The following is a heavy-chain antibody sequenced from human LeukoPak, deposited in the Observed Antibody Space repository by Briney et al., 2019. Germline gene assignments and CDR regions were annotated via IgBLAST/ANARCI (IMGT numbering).Heavy chain of an antibody. CDR1: GFTFSSYW. CDR3: ASAVEGTGTTISYYFDY. J-gene: IGHJ4*02. CDR2: IKQDGSEK. D-gene: IGHD1-1*01. Sequence: PGGSLRLSCAASGFTFSSYWMSWVRQAPGKGLEWVANIKQDGSEKYYVDSVKGRFTISRDNSKNTLYLQMNSLRAEDTAVYYCASAVEGTGTTISYYFDYWGQGTLVTVSS. V-gene: IGHV3-7*01.